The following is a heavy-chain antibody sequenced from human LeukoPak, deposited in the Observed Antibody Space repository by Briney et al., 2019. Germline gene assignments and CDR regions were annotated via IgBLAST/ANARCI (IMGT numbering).Heavy chain of an antibody. Sequence: GGSLRLSCAASGFTFDDYGMSWVRQAPGKGLEWVSGINWNGGSTGYADSVKGRFTISRDNAKNSLYLQMNSLRVEDTAVYYCARDRRYFYNSSGYLDVWGQGTTVTVTS. D-gene: IGHD3-22*01. V-gene: IGHV3-20*04. J-gene: IGHJ6*02. CDR1: GFTFDDYG. CDR2: INWNGGST. CDR3: ARDRRYFYNSSGYLDV.